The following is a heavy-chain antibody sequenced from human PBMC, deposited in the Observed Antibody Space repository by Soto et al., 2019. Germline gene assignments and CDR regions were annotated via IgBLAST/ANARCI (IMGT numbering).Heavy chain of an antibody. Sequence: PGGSLRLSCAASGFTFSNYAMHWVRQAPGKGLEWVAVISYDGSNKYYADSVKGRFTISRDNSKNTLYLQMNSLRAEDTAVYYCARDFSLVYYYYGMDVWGQGTTVTVSS. D-gene: IGHD3-16*01. CDR2: ISYDGSNK. CDR1: GFTFSNYA. CDR3: ARDFSLVYYYYGMDV. V-gene: IGHV3-30-3*01. J-gene: IGHJ6*02.